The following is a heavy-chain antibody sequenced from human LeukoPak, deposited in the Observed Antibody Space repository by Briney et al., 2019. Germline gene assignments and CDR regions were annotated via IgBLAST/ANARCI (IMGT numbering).Heavy chain of an antibody. CDR2: INTISGGT. CDR3: ARESSDFWSGYSSAIDY. CDR1: GYTFTGYY. D-gene: IGHD3-3*01. J-gene: IGHJ4*02. V-gene: IGHV1-2*02. Sequence: ASEKVSCKGSGYTFTGYYMHWGRHAPGQGLERGWGINTISGGTSYAQKFQGRVTMTRDTSISTAYMELSRPRSDDTAVHYCARESSDFWSGYSSAIDYWGQGTLVTVSS.